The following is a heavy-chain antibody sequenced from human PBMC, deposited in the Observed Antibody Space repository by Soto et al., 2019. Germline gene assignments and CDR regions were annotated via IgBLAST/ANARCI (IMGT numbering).Heavy chain of an antibody. J-gene: IGHJ4*02. CDR3: AGDYDYVWRSYRFLYYFDC. CDR2: INPNSGGT. CDR1: GYTFTGYY. Sequence: ASVKVSCKASGYTFTGYYMHWVRQAPGQGLEWMGWINPNSGGTNYAQKFQGRVTMTRDTSISTAYMELSRLRSDDTAVYYCAGDYDYVWRSYRFLYYFDCWGQGTLVTVSS. V-gene: IGHV1-2*02. D-gene: IGHD3-16*02.